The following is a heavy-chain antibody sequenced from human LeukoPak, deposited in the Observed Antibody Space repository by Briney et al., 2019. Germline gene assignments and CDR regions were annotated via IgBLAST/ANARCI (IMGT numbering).Heavy chain of an antibody. J-gene: IGHJ4*02. D-gene: IGHD6-19*01. CDR1: GFSFNSYS. CDR2: ISGSGNTI. Sequence: GGSLRLSCAASGFSFNSYSMNWVRQAPGKGLEWLSYISGSGNTIFYADSVKGRFTISRDNSKNTLYLQMNSLRAEDTAVYYCAILRIAVAGAYWGQGTLVTVSS. V-gene: IGHV3-48*01. CDR3: AILRIAVAGAY.